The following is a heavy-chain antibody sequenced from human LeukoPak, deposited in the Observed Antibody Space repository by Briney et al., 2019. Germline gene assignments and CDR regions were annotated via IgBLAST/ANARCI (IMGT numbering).Heavy chain of an antibody. J-gene: IGHJ3*02. V-gene: IGHV3-15*01. CDR2: IKSKTDGGTT. Sequence: QPGGSLRLSCAASGFTFSNAWMSWVRQAPWKGLEWVGSIKSKTDGGTTDYAAPVKGRFSISRDDSQNTLFLQMNSLKTEDTAVYYCAAVPTSGIGYAFHIWGQGTMVTVSS. D-gene: IGHD3-16*01. CDR1: GFTFSNAW. CDR3: AAVPTSGIGYAFHI.